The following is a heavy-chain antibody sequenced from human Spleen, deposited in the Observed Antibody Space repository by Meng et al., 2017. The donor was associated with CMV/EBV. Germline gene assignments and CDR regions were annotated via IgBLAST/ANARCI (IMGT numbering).Heavy chain of an antibody. Sequence: CTDAGGSASSGRYYWSWIRQPPGKGLEWIGYIYYSGSTTYTPSLKSRVTISVDTSKNQFSLRLSSVTAADTAVYYCARDPSSWYFDYWGQGTLVTVSS. J-gene: IGHJ4*02. CDR2: IYYSGST. V-gene: IGHV4-61*01. CDR1: GGSASSGRYY. CDR3: ARDPSSWYFDY.